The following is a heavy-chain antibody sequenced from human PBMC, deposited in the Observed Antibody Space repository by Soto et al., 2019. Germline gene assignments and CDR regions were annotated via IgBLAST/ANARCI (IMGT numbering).Heavy chain of an antibody. J-gene: IGHJ4*02. Sequence: QVQLVESGGGVVQPGRSLRLSCAASGFTFSSYGMHWVRQAPGKGLEWVAVISYDGSNKYYADSVKGRFTISRDNSKNXLYLQMNSLRAEDTAVYYCAKDYGSEQWLVQRDDYWGQGTLVTVSS. CDR3: AKDYGSEQWLVQRDDY. CDR1: GFTFSSYG. D-gene: IGHD6-19*01. CDR2: ISYDGSNK. V-gene: IGHV3-30*18.